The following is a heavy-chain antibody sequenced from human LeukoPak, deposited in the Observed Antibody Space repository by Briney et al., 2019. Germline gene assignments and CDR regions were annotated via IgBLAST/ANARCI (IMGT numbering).Heavy chain of an antibody. CDR1: GGTFSSYA. CDR2: IIPIFGTA. J-gene: IGHJ4*02. V-gene: IGHV1-69*06. D-gene: IGHD3-3*01. CDR3: ARGVYDFWSGAQEVFDY. Sequence: SVKVSCKASGGTFSSYAISWVRQAPGQGLEWMGGIIPIFGTANYAQKFQGRVTITADKSTSTAYMELSSLRSEDTAVYYCARGVYDFWSGAQEVFDYWGQGTLVTVSS.